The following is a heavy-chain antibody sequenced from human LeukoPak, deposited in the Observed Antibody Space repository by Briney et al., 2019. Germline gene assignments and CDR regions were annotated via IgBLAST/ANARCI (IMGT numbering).Heavy chain of an antibody. J-gene: IGHJ4*02. Sequence: GGSLRLSCAASGLTFSSYRMNWVRQAPGKGLEWVSSISSSGNYIYYADSVKGRFTISRDNAKNSLYLQMNSLRAEDTAVYYCARSGGGMDDYWGQGTLVAVSS. CDR3: ARSGGGMDDY. V-gene: IGHV3-21*01. CDR2: ISSSGNYI. CDR1: GLTFSSYR. D-gene: IGHD3-16*01.